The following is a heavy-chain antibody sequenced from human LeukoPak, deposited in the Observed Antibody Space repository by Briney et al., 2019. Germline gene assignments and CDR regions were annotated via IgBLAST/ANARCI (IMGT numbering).Heavy chain of an antibody. V-gene: IGHV3-9*01. Sequence: GGSLRLSCAASGFTFDDYAIHWVRQAPGKGLEWVSGISWNSGSIGYADSVKGRFTISRDNAKNSLYLQMNSLRAEDTALYYCAKDTGDTYYYGMDVWGQGNTVTVSS. CDR1: GFTFDDYA. CDR2: ISWNSGSI. D-gene: IGHD3-9*01. CDR3: AKDTGDTYYYGMDV. J-gene: IGHJ6*02.